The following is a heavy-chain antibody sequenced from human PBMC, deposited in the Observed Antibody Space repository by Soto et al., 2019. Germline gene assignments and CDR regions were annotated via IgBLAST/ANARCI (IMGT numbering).Heavy chain of an antibody. Sequence: QVQLVQSGAEVKKPGSSVKISCKTSGGNFSRNGISWVRQAPGQGLEWMGGIISIFGTTNYAHKFRGRVTVTADESTGTVYMVMNSLRSEDTAVYYCARASDSTWYNWFDPWGQGTLVTVSS. CDR1: GGNFSRNG. D-gene: IGHD6-13*01. CDR2: IISIFGTT. J-gene: IGHJ5*02. CDR3: ARASDSTWYNWFDP. V-gene: IGHV1-69*01.